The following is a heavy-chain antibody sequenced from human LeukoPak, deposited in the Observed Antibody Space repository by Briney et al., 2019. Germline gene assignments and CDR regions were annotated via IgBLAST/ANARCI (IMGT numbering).Heavy chain of an antibody. CDR2: IYYSGST. J-gene: IGHJ4*02. V-gene: IGHV4-59*08. CDR3: ARRKAKTPNYFDY. CDR1: GVSISSYY. Sequence: TPETLSLTCTVSGVSISSYYWSWIRQPPGKGLEWIGYIYYSGSTNYNPSLKSRVTISVDTSKNQFSLKLSSVTAADTAMYYCARRKAKTPNYFDYWGQGALVTVSS.